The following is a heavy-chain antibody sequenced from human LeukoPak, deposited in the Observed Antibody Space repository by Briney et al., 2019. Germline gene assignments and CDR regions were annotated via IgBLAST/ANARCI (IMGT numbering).Heavy chain of an antibody. CDR2: IYYTGST. D-gene: IGHD2/OR15-2a*01. Sequence: SETLSLTCTVSGGSISSPTHYWAWIRQPPGKGLEWIGSIYYTGSTYYNLSLKSRLTISVDTSKSQFSLKLSSVTAADTAVYFCARTSLSRGYWGQGTLATVSS. J-gene: IGHJ4*02. CDR3: ARTSLSRGY. V-gene: IGHV4-39*01. CDR1: GGSISSPTHY.